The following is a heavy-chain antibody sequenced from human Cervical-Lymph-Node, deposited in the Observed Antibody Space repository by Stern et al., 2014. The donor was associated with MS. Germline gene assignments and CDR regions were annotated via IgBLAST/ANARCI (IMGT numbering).Heavy chain of an antibody. CDR2: AWYDGSTA. J-gene: IGHJ4*02. V-gene: IGHV3-33*01. CDR3: ARGHIPYAYNYLFDY. D-gene: IGHD5-24*01. Sequence: VQLEESGGGVVQPGTSLRLSCAASGFTFSSYGMHWVRQAPGKGLEWVALAWYDGSTAYYTNSVKGRFTISRHNSKNTLSLQMNSLTAEDTAVYYCARGHIPYAYNYLFDYWGQGTLVTVSS. CDR1: GFTFSSYG.